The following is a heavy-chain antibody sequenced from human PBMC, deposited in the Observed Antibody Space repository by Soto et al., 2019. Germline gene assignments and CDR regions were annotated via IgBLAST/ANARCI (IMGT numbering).Heavy chain of an antibody. Sequence: SETLSLTCTVSGGSISSGGYYWSWIRQQPGKGIERNGYIYYSGSTYYNPALKSRVTISVDTSKNQFSLKLSSVTAADTAVYYCARVQRRLWFGELLPYYFDYWGQGTLVTVSS. CDR1: GGSISSGGYY. CDR2: IYYSGST. CDR3: ARVQRRLWFGELLPYYFDY. V-gene: IGHV4-31*03. D-gene: IGHD3-10*01. J-gene: IGHJ4*02.